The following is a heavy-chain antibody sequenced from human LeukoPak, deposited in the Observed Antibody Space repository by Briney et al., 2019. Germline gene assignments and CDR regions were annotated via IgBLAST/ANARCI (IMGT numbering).Heavy chain of an antibody. Sequence: ASVKVSCKASGYTFTSYGISWVRQAPGRGLEWMGWISAYNGNTNYAQKLQGRVTMTTDTSTSTAYMELRSLRSGDTAVYYCARRASGSYFLDYWGQGTLVTVSS. D-gene: IGHD1-26*01. CDR2: ISAYNGNT. V-gene: IGHV1-18*01. J-gene: IGHJ4*02. CDR3: ARRASGSYFLDY. CDR1: GYTFTSYG.